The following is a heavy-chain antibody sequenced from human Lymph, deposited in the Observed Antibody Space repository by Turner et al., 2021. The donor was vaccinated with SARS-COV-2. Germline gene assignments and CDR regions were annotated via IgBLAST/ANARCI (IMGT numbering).Heavy chain of an antibody. D-gene: IGHD3-3*01. CDR3: ATGPYDFWSGPSPGYYGMDV. CDR1: GYTLTEVS. V-gene: IGHV1-24*01. Sequence: QVKLVQSGAEVKKHGASVKVPCEVSGYTLTEVSMHWVRQAPGKGLELMGGFDPEDGETIYAQKFQGRVTMTEDTSTDTAYMELSSLRSEDTAVYYCATGPYDFWSGPSPGYYGMDVWGQGTTVTVSS. CDR2: FDPEDGET. J-gene: IGHJ6*02.